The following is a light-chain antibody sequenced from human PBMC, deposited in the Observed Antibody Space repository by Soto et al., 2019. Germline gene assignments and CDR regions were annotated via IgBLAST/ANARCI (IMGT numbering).Light chain of an antibody. Sequence: QSALTQPRSVSGSPGQSVSIFCTGTSSDVGGYNYVSWYQQHPGKAPKVMIYDVTKRPPGVPDRFSGSKSGNTASLTISGLQSEDEADYYCTSFAPGRIYVFGSGTKLTVL. CDR3: TSFAPGRIYV. J-gene: IGLJ1*01. CDR1: SSDVGGYNY. CDR2: DVT. V-gene: IGLV2-11*01.